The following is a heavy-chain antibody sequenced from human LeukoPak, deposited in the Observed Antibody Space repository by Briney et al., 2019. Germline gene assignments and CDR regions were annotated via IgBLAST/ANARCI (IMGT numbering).Heavy chain of an antibody. J-gene: IGHJ4*02. CDR3: AKCFGSTSWGFDY. D-gene: IGHD2-2*01. CDR1: GGSISSGGYY. V-gene: IGHV4-31*03. CDR2: IYYSGST. Sequence: ASQTLSLTCTVSGGSISSGGYYWSWIRQHPGKGLEWIGYIYYSGSTYYNPSLKSRVTISVDTSKNQFSLKLSSVTAADTAVYYWAKCFGSTSWGFDYWGKGTLVTVSS.